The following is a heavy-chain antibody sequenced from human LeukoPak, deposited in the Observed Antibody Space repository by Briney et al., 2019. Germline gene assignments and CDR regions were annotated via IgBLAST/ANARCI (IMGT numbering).Heavy chain of an antibody. CDR1: GDSISGYY. V-gene: IGHV4-59*01. J-gene: IGHJ4*02. D-gene: IGHD6-6*01. CDR2: IYYSGST. CDR3: AREAPYSSSPLDY. Sequence: SETLSLTCTVSGDSISGYYWSWIRQPPGKGLEWIGYIYYSGSTYYNPSLKSRVTISVDTSKNQFSLKLSSVTAADTAVYYCAREAPYSSSPLDYWGQGTLVTVSS.